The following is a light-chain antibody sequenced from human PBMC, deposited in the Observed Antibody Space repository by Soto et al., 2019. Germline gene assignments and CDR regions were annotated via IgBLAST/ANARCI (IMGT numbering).Light chain of an antibody. CDR3: QQSYRTPLT. CDR1: QSVSRY. Sequence: DIQLTQSPSSLSASIGDRVTITCRTSQSVSRYLNWYQHKPGNAPKLLIYAVFGLQSGVPSRFRGTGSGTDFTLTISSLQPEDFATYYCQQSYRTPLTFGGGTRVEIK. J-gene: IGKJ4*01. V-gene: IGKV1-39*01. CDR2: AVF.